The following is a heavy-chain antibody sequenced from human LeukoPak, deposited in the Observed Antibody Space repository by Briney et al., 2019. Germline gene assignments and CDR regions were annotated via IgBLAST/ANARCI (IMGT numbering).Heavy chain of an antibody. V-gene: IGHV3-7*01. CDR1: GFTFSNNW. Sequence: PGESLRLSCAASGFTFSNNWMTWVRQAPGKGLEWVANIKPDGSEKNYVDSVKGRFTISRDNAKNSLYLQMSSLRAEDTAVYYCAKGVKVPLLRYFSYYMDVWGKGTTVTISS. CDR3: AKGVKVPLLRYFSYYMDV. CDR2: IKPDGSEK. D-gene: IGHD3-9*01. J-gene: IGHJ6*03.